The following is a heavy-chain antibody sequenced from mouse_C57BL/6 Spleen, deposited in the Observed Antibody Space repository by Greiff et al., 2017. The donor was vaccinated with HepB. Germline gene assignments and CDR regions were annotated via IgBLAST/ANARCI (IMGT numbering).Heavy chain of an antibody. CDR1: GYTFTSYW. J-gene: IGHJ3*01. CDR2: IHPNSGST. CDR3: ARSPYSDWGY. Sequence: QVHVKQPGAELVKPGASVKLSCKASGYTFTSYWMHWVKQRPGQGLEWIGMIHPNSGSTNYNEKFKSKATLTLDKSSSTAYMQLSSLTSEDSAVYCCARSPYSDWGYWGQGTLVTVSA. D-gene: IGHD2-12*01. V-gene: IGHV1-64*01.